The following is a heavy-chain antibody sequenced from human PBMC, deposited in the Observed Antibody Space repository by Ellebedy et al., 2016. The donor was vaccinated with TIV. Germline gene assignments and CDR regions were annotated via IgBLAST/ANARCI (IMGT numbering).Heavy chain of an antibody. V-gene: IGHV1-69*05. CDR2: IIPIFGTA. D-gene: IGHD3-9*01. CDR3: ARSNYDILTGYYEGIYYFDY. CDR1: GGTFSSYA. J-gene: IGHJ4*02. Sequence: ASVKVSCKASGGTFSSYAISWVRQAPGQGLEWMGGIIPIFGTANYAQKFQGRATMTRDTSISTASMELRSLRSDDTAVYYCARSNYDILTGYYEGIYYFDYWGQGTLVTVSS.